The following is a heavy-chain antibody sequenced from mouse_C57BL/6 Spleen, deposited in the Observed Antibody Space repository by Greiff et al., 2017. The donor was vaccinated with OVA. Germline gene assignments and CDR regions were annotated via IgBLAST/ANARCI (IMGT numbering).Heavy chain of an antibody. CDR2: IHPNSGST. D-gene: IGHD1-1*01. J-gene: IGHJ3*01. V-gene: IGHV1-64*01. Sequence: QVQLQQPGAELVKPGASVKLSCKASGYTFTSYWMHWEKQRPGQGLEWIGMIHPNSGSTNYNEKFKSKATLTVDKSSSTAYMQLSSLTSEDSAVYYCARDYYGSSLAYWGQGTLVTVSA. CDR3: ARDYYGSSLAY. CDR1: GYTFTSYW.